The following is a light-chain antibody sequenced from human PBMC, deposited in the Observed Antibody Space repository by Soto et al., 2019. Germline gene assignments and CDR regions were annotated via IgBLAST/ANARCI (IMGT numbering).Light chain of an antibody. CDR2: DES. V-gene: IGKV3-15*01. J-gene: IGKJ4*01. CDR1: QSVSSS. CDR3: QQYNNWPPLT. Sequence: EIVMTQSPATLSVSPGDRATLSCRASQSVSSSLAWYQQIPGQAPRLLIYDESTRATGIPARFGGSGSGTDFTLTIITPQSEDFAVYYCQQYNNWPPLTFGGGTKVELK.